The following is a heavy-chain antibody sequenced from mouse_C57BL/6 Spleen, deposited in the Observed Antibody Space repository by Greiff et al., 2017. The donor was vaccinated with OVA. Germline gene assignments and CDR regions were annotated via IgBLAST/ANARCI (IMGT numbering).Heavy chain of an antibody. CDR3: TRVLVYDGFYYAMDY. J-gene: IGHJ4*01. Sequence: EVHLVESGEGLVKPGGSLKLSCAASGFTFSSYAMSWVRQTPEKRLEWVAYISSGGDYIYYADTVKGRFTISRDNARNTLYLQMSSLKSEDTAMYYCTRVLVYDGFYYAMDYWGQGTSVTVSS. CDR2: ISSGGDYI. CDR1: GFTFSSYA. V-gene: IGHV5-9-1*02. D-gene: IGHD2-3*01.